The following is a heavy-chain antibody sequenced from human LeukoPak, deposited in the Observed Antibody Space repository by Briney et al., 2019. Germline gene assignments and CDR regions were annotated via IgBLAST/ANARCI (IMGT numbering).Heavy chain of an antibody. D-gene: IGHD6-13*01. J-gene: IGHJ4*02. Sequence: GGSLRLSCVASGFTFDDYGMGWVRQVPGKGLEWVSYISSSSTTKYYADSVKGRFTISRDSARNSLYLEMHSLRAEDTAVYYCARDLKAYSSSGGVDYWGQGTLVTVSS. CDR3: ARDLKAYSSSGGVDY. CDR2: ISSSSTTK. V-gene: IGHV3-48*01. CDR1: GFTFDDYG.